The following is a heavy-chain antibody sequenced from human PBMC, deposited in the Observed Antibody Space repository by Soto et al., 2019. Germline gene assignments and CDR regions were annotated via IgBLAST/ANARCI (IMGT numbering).Heavy chain of an antibody. V-gene: IGHV4-31*03. CDR1: GGSISSGGYY. CDR2: IYYSGST. J-gene: IGHJ2*01. D-gene: IGHD6-6*01. CDR3: XRGVMAYSSSPDWYFDL. Sequence: KSSETLSLTCTVSGGSISSGGYYWSWIRQHPGKGLEWIGYIYYSGSTYYNPSLKSRVTISVDTSKNQFSLKLSSVTAADTAVYYCXRGVMAYSSSPDWYFDLWGRGTLVTVSS.